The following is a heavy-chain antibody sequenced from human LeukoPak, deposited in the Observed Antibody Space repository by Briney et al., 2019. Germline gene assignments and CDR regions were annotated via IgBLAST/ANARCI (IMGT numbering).Heavy chain of an antibody. V-gene: IGHV4-39*01. CDR3: ARRLAAYWYFDL. CDR1: SSXY. Sequence: SSXYWGWIRQPPGKGLEWIGSIYYSGSTYYNPSLKSRVTISVDTSKNQFSLKLSSVTAADTAVYYCARRLAAYWYFDLWGRGTLVTVSS. CDR2: IYYSGST. J-gene: IGHJ2*01.